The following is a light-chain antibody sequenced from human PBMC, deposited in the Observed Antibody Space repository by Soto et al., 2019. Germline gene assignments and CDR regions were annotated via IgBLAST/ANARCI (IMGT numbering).Light chain of an antibody. Sequence: DIVMTQSPDSLAVSLGERATINCKSSQSVLYSSNNKNYLTWYQQKPGQPPKLLIYLASTRESGVPDRFSGRGSGTDFTLAISSLQAEDVAVYYCQQYYSTPPKFGQGTKVEIK. CDR1: QSVLYSSNNKNY. V-gene: IGKV4-1*01. CDR2: LAS. J-gene: IGKJ1*01. CDR3: QQYYSTPPK.